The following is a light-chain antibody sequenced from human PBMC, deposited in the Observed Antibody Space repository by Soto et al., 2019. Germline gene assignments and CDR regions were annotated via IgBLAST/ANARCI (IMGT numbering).Light chain of an antibody. Sequence: EIVLTQSPGTLSLSPGERATLSCRASQSVTSSKLAWYQQKPGQAPRLLIYGASFRATGIPDRFIGSGSGTDFTLTISRLEPEDFAVYHYQQYGSSTEWTFGQGTKVEIK. CDR3: QQYGSSTEWT. V-gene: IGKV3-20*01. CDR1: QSVTSSK. J-gene: IGKJ1*01. CDR2: GAS.